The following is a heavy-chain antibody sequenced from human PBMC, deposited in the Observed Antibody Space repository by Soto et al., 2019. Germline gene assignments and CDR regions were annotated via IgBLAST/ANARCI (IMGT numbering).Heavy chain of an antibody. CDR2: IIPILGIA. CDR1: GGTFSSYT. J-gene: IGHJ3*02. V-gene: IGHV1-69*02. D-gene: IGHD3-10*01. Sequence: QVQLVQSGAEVKKPGSSVKVSCKASGGTFSSYTISWVRQAPGQGLEWMGRIIPILGIANYAQKFQGRVTMTAXXSXSKXYMELSSLRSEDTAVYYCARVKGITMVRGRDAFDIWGQGTMVTVSS. CDR3: ARVKGITMVRGRDAFDI.